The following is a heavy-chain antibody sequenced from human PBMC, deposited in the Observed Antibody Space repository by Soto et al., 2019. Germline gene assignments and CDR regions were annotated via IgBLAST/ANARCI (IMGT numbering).Heavy chain of an antibody. CDR2: IYPGDSDT. Sequence: LKISCKGSGYSFTSYWIGWVRQMPGKGLEWMGIIYPGDSDTRYSPSFQGQVTISADKSISTAYLQWSSLKASDTAMYYCARQRRELLDYYGMDVWGQGTTVTVSS. J-gene: IGHJ6*02. CDR3: ARQRRELLDYYGMDV. V-gene: IGHV5-51*01. CDR1: GYSFTSYW. D-gene: IGHD1-26*01.